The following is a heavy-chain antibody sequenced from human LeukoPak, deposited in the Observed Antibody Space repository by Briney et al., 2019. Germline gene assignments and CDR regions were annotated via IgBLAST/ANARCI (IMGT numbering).Heavy chain of an antibody. J-gene: IGHJ5*02. CDR3: ARRITSNCFDP. CDR2: MHYSGSS. V-gene: IGHV4-59*01. D-gene: IGHD3-10*01. CDR1: GGSISSYY. Sequence: SETLSLTCTVSGGSISSYYWSWVRQPPGKGLEWIGYMHYSGSSNYNPSLKSRLTMSVDTSRNQFSLKLSSVTAADTAVYYCARRITSNCFDPWGQGTLVTVSS.